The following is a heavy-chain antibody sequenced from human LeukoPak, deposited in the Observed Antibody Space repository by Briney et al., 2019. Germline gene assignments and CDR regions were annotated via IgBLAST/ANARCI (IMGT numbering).Heavy chain of an antibody. CDR2: ISSNGGST. D-gene: IGHD3-10*01. CDR3: ARGYYADDY. J-gene: IGHJ4*02. Sequence: GGSLRLSCAASGFTFSSYAMHWVRQAPGKGLEYVSAISSNGGSTYYANSVKGRFTISRDNSKNTLYLQMGSLRAEDMAVYYCARGYYADDYWGQGTLVTVSS. V-gene: IGHV3-64*01. CDR1: GFTFSSYA.